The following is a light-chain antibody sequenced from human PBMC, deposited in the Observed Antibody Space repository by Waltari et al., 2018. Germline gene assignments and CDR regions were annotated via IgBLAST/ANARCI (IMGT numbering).Light chain of an antibody. CDR2: VVS. CDR1: SSDIGFYNY. V-gene: IGLV2-14*01. Sequence: QSALTQPASVSGSPGQSITISCTGTSSDIGFYNYVSWYQQHPGKAPKLMIYVVSERPSGVSNRFSGSKSGNTASLTISGLQAEDEADYYCNSYAGSSSWVFGGGTKLTVL. CDR3: NSYAGSSSWV. J-gene: IGLJ3*02.